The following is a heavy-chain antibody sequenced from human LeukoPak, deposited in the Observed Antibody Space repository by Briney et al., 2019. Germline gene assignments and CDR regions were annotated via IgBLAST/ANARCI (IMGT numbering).Heavy chain of an antibody. J-gene: IGHJ3*02. CDR3: ASLASYGEYDAFDI. CDR1: GGSFSGYY. CDR2: INHSGST. Sequence: PSETLSLTCAVYGGSFSGYYWSWIRQPPGKGLEWIGEINHSGSTNYNPSLKSRVTISVDTSKNQFPLKLSSVTAADTAVYYCASLASYGEYDAFDIWGQGTMVTVSS. V-gene: IGHV4-34*01. D-gene: IGHD4/OR15-4a*01.